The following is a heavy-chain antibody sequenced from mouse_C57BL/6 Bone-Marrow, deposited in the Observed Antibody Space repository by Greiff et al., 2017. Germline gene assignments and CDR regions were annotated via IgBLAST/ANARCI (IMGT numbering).Heavy chain of an antibody. V-gene: IGHV5-12*01. Sequence: EVQRVESGGGLVQPGGSLKLSCAASGFTFSDYYMYWVRQTPEKRLEWVAYISNGGGSTYYPDTVKGRFTISRDNAKNTLYLQMSRLKSEDTAMYYCARPWRHYDYDVWYWYFDVWGTGTTVTVSS. J-gene: IGHJ1*03. D-gene: IGHD2-4*01. CDR2: ISNGGGST. CDR1: GFTFSDYY. CDR3: ARPWRHYDYDVWYWYFDV.